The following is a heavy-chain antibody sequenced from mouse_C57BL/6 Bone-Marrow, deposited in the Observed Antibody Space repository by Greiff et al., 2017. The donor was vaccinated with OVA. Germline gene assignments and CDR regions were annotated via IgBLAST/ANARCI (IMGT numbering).Heavy chain of an antibody. CDR1: GYTFTSYG. J-gene: IGHJ2*01. Sequence: QVQLKESGAELARPGASVKLSCKASGYTFTSYGISWVKQRTGQGLEWIGEIYPRSGNTYYNEKFKGKATLTADKSSSTAYMELRSLTSEDSPVYFCARWTIYSNYPDYWGQGTTLTVSS. CDR3: ARWTIYSNYPDY. D-gene: IGHD2-5*01. V-gene: IGHV1-81*01. CDR2: IYPRSGNT.